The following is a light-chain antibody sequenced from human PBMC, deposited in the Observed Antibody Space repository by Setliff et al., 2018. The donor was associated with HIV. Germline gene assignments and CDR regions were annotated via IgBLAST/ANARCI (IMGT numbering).Light chain of an antibody. CDR3: AAWDDWQNGPV. CDR2: TNN. J-gene: IGLJ2*01. Sequence: QSVLTQPPSASGTPGQRVTISCSGSSSNIGSNTVNWYQQLPGTAPKLLIYTNNQRRSGVPDRVSGSKSGTSASLVISGLQSEDEADYYGAAWDDWQNGPVFGGGTKVTVL. CDR1: SSNIGSNT. V-gene: IGLV1-44*01.